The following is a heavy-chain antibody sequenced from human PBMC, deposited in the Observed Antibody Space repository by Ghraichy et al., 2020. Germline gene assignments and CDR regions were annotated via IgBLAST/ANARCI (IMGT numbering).Heavy chain of an antibody. D-gene: IGHD1-26*01. CDR3: ARDWDGRDACFDP. V-gene: IGHV1-18*01. J-gene: IGHJ5*02. CDR2: TSAYNDDT. Sequence: WTSAYNDDTNYAQKFRGRVTMTTATSTNTAYMEVRSLRSDDTAVYYCARDWDGRDACFDPWGQGTLVTVSS.